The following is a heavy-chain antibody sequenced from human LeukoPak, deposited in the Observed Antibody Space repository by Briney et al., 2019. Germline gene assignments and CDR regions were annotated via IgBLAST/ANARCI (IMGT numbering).Heavy chain of an antibody. Sequence: GGSLSLSCAASGFTFSDYYITWIRQAPGKGLEWVSYISSSGSTNYYAYSVKGRFTISRDNAKNSLYLQMNSLRAEDTALYYCARDRRKYTSSWYRPDAFDIWGQGTMVTVSS. V-gene: IGHV3-11*01. CDR3: ARDRRKYTSSWYRPDAFDI. CDR1: GFTFSDYY. J-gene: IGHJ3*02. D-gene: IGHD6-13*01. CDR2: ISSSGSTN.